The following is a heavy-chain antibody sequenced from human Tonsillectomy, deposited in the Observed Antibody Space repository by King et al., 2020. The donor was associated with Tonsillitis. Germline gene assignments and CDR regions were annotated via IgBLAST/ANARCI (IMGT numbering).Heavy chain of an antibody. Sequence: EVQLVESGGGLVQPGGSLRLSCAASGFTFSSYAMSWVRQAPGKGLEWVSAISGRGGSTYYADSVKGRFTISRDNSKNTLYLQMNSPRAEDTAVYYCAKDRYGSGSSFDYWGQGTLVTVSS. CDR1: GFTFSSYA. J-gene: IGHJ4*02. D-gene: IGHD3-10*01. CDR2: ISGRGGST. CDR3: AKDRYGSGSSFDY. V-gene: IGHV3-23*04.